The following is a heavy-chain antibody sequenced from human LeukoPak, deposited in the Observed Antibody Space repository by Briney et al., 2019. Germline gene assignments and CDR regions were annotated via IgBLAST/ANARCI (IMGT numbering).Heavy chain of an antibody. D-gene: IGHD3-10*01. CDR1: GFTASRCS. V-gene: IGHV3-7*01. J-gene: IGHJ6*03. CDR2: IKQDGSEK. Sequence: GGSLRLSCAASGFTASRCSMSWVRQAPGKGLEWVANIKQDGSEKYYVDSVKGRFTISRDNAKNSLYLQMNSLRAEDTAVYYCARVRMVRGVVFSHRTYYMDVWGKGTTVTISS. CDR3: ARVRMVRGVVFSHRTYYMDV.